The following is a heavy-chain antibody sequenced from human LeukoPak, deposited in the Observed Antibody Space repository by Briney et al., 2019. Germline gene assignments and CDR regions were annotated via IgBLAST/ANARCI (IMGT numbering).Heavy chain of an antibody. Sequence: GGSLRLSCAASGFTFSDYEINWVRKAPGKGLEMLSCIRTSGSTAYYADYVKGRFTISRDNAKNSLFLQMNTLTAEDTAVYYCALKKGGSSWGYYYYGMDVWGKGTTVTVSS. D-gene: IGHD6-13*01. V-gene: IGHV3-48*03. CDR1: GFTFSDYE. CDR2: IRTSGSTA. J-gene: IGHJ6*04. CDR3: ALKKGGSSWGYYYYGMDV.